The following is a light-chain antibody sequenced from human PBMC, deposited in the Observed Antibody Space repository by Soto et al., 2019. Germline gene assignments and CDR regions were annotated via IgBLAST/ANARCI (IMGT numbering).Light chain of an antibody. CDR1: SSDVGSYNS. CDR3: SSYTHSTTLV. J-gene: IGLJ2*01. Sequence: QSALTQPPSVSGSPGQSVIISCTGTSSDVGSYNSVSWYQQPPGTAPKLMIYDVSNRPSGVPDRFSGSKSGNTASLTISGLQAEDEADYYCSSYTHSTTLVFGGGTKLTVL. V-gene: IGLV2-18*02. CDR2: DVS.